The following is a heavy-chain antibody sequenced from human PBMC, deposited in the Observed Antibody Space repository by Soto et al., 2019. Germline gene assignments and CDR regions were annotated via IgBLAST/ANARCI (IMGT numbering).Heavy chain of an antibody. CDR1: GFTFSSYE. CDR2: ISSSGSTI. CDR3: ARDGLGYYDSSGALDAFDI. D-gene: IGHD3-22*01. J-gene: IGHJ3*02. V-gene: IGHV3-48*03. Sequence: PGGSLRLSCAASGFTFSSYEMTWVRQAPGKGLEWVSYISSSGSTIYYADSVKGRFTISRDNAKNSLYLQMNSLRAEDTAVYYCARDGLGYYDSSGALDAFDIWGQGTMVTVSS.